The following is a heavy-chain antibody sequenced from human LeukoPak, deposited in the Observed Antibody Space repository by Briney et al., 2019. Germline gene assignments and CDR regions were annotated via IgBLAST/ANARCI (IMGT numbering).Heavy chain of an antibody. V-gene: IGHV1-2*02. J-gene: IGHJ5*02. Sequence: ASVKVSYKASGYTFTGFYMHWVRQAPGQGLEWMGWINPNSGGTNYAQKFQGRVTMTRDTSISTAYMELSRLRSDDTAVYSWARDWGVGESWFDPWGQGTLVTVSS. CDR3: ARDWGVGESWFDP. D-gene: IGHD1-26*01. CDR1: GYTFTGFY. CDR2: INPNSGGT.